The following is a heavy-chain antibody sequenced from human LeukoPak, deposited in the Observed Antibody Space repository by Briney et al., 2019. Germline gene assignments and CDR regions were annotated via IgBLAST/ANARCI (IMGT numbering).Heavy chain of an antibody. J-gene: IGHJ4*02. V-gene: IGHV3-11*01. D-gene: IGHD6-6*01. CDR3: ASGSSSVGY. CDR2: VSPNGTDI. CDR1: GFIFSDYY. Sequence: GGSPRLSCAASGFIFSDYYMSWIRQSPGKGLEWISYVSPNGTDIYSIDSVRGRFIISRDNAKNSLSLQMNSLGVEDTAVYYCASGSSSVGYWGQGTLVTVSS.